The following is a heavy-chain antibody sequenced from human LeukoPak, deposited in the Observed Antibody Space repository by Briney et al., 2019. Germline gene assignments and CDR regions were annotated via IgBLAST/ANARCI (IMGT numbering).Heavy chain of an antibody. J-gene: IGHJ6*02. CDR2: IGNSGGST. Sequence: GGSLRLSCAASGFAFNSYAMAWVRQAPGKGLEWVSAIGNSGGSTYYADSVKGRFTISRDNSKNTLSLQMNSLRAEDTAVFYCAKLHSSTSFYYGMDVWGQGTTVTVSS. CDR3: AKLHSSTSFYYGMDV. V-gene: IGHV3-23*01. CDR1: GFAFNSYA. D-gene: IGHD2-2*01.